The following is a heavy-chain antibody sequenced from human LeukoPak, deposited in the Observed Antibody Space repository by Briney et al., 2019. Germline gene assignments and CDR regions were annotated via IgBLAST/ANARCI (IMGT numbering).Heavy chain of an antibody. J-gene: IGHJ5*02. V-gene: IGHV4-39*07. D-gene: IGHD6-6*01. CDR1: GGSISSSSYY. CDR2: IYYSGST. Sequence: SETLSLTCTVSGGSISSSSYYWGWIRQPPGKGLEWIGSIYYSGSTYYNPSLKSRVTISVDTSKSQFSLKLSSVTAADTAVYYCARDRSIAARGWFDPWGQGTLVTVSS. CDR3: ARDRSIAARGWFDP.